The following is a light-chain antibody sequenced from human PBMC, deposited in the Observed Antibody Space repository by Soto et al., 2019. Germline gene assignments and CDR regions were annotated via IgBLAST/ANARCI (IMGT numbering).Light chain of an antibody. CDR2: GAS. Sequence: EIVMTQSPATLSVSPGERATLSCRASQSVSSNLAWYQQKPGQAPRLLIYGASTRATGIPARFSGSGSGTEFTLTISLLQSEDFEVYYCQQYNNSPRTFGQGTKVEIK. CDR1: QSVSSN. J-gene: IGKJ1*01. CDR3: QQYNNSPRT. V-gene: IGKV3-15*01.